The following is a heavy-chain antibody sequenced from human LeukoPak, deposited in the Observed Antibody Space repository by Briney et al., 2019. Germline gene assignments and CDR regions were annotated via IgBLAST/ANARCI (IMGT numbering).Heavy chain of an antibody. CDR2: MYYSGST. CDR1: GGSFSSYY. V-gene: IGHV4-59*01. Sequence: PSETLSLTCAVYGGSFSSYYWSWIRQPPGKGLEWIGYMYYSGSTNYNPSLKSRVTISVDTSKNQFSLKLSSVTAADTAVYYCAGGMTTVTRFDYWGQGTLVTVSS. D-gene: IGHD4-17*01. J-gene: IGHJ4*02. CDR3: AGGMTTVTRFDY.